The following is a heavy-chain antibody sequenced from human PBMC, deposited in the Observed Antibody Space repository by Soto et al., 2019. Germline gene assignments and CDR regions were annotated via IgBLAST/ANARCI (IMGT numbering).Heavy chain of an antibody. V-gene: IGHV4-59*08. J-gene: IGHJ5*01. CDR1: GGSISGYY. Sequence: ASETLSLTCTVSGGSISGYYWSLIRQPPGKGLEWIGYIFYSGSTNYNPSLKSRVTISVDTSKNQFSLKLSSVTAADTAVYYCASLYGSGSYVWFASWGQGTLVTVSS. D-gene: IGHD3-10*01. CDR2: IFYSGST. CDR3: ASLYGSGSYVWFAS.